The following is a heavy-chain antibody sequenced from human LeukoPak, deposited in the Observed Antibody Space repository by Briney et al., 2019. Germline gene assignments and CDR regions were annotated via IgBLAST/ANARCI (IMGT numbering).Heavy chain of an antibody. V-gene: IGHV4-4*02. Sequence: SGTLSLTCAVSGGSISSSNWWSWVRQPPGKGLEWIGEIYHSGSTNYNPSLKSRVTISVDKSKNQFSLKLSSVTAADTAVYYCASSTYDSSGYRFFDYWGQGTLVTVSS. D-gene: IGHD3-22*01. CDR3: ASSTYDSSGYRFFDY. CDR1: GGSISSSNW. CDR2: IYHSGST. J-gene: IGHJ4*02.